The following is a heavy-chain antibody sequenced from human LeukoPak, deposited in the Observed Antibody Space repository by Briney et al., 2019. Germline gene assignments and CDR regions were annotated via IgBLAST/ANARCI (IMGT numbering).Heavy chain of an antibody. CDR3: AKARSYSGSYYVDY. Sequence: PGGSLRLSCAASGFTFSNYGMSWVRQAPGKGLEWVSAISGSGVTTYYADSVKGRFTISRDNSKNTLYLQMNSLRAEDTAVYYCAKARSYSGSYYVDYWGQGTLVTVSS. V-gene: IGHV3-23*01. CDR2: ISGSGVTT. J-gene: IGHJ4*02. D-gene: IGHD1-26*01. CDR1: GFTFSNYG.